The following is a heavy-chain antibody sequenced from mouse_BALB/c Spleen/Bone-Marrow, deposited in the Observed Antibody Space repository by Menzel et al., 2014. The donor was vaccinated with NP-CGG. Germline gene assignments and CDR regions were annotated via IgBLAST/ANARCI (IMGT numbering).Heavy chain of an antibody. CDR3: AYYRYDVNY. D-gene: IGHD2-14*01. J-gene: IGHJ2*01. CDR2: IAPGSGST. Sequence: DLVKPGASVKLSCKASGYTFTSXWXNWIKQRPGQGLEWIGRIAPGSGSTYYNEMFKGKATLTVDTSSSTAYILLSSLSSEDSAVYFCAYYRYDVNYWGQGTTLTVYS. CDR1: GYTFTSXW. V-gene: IGHV1S41*01.